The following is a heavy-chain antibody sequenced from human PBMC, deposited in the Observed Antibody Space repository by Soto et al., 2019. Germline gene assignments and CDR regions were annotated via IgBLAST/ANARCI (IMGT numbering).Heavy chain of an antibody. CDR2: IWYDGSNK. CDR3: AREPQGITIFGVVIESYYYYMDV. V-gene: IGHV3-33*01. D-gene: IGHD3-3*01. J-gene: IGHJ6*03. CDR1: GFTFSSYG. Sequence: HPGGSLRLSCAASGFTFSSYGMHWVRQAPGKGLEWVAVIWYDGSNKYYADSVKGRFTISRDNSKNTLYLQMNSLRAEDTAVYYCAREPQGITIFGVVIESYYYYMDVWGKGTTVTVSS.